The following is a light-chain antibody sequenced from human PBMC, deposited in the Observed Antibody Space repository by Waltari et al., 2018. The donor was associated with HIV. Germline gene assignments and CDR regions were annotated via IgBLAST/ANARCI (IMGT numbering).Light chain of an antibody. Sequence: QSVLTQPPSASGTPGQRVTISCSGSSSNIGKYTVHWYHQVPGTAPKLVIYSNNQRPSGVPDRFSGSQSGTSASLAISGLRSEDEGDYYCAAWDDTLYGLFGGGTRLTVL. V-gene: IGLV1-44*01. CDR3: AAWDDTLYGL. J-gene: IGLJ2*01. CDR2: SNN. CDR1: SSNIGKYT.